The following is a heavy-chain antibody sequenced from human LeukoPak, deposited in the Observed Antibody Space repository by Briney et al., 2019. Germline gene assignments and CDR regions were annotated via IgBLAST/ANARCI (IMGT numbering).Heavy chain of an antibody. CDR3: ARCRWGYSYGSLGY. D-gene: IGHD5-18*01. CDR2: IRYDGSNK. J-gene: IGHJ4*02. V-gene: IGHV3-30*02. Sequence: GGSLRLSCAASGFTFSSYGMHWVRQAPGKGLEWVAFIRYDGSNKYYADSVKGRFTISRDNSKNTLYLQMNSLSAEDTAVYYCARCRWGYSYGSLGYWGQGTLVTVSS. CDR1: GFTFSSYG.